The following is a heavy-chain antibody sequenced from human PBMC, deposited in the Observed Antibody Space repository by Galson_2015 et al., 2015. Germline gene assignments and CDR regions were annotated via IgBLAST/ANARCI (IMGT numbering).Heavy chain of an antibody. CDR2: TYYRSTWSN. D-gene: IGHD6-19*01. Sequence: CAISGDSVSSHTAAWNWIRRSPSRGLEWLGRTYYRSTWSNDYAVSVKSRITINPDTSKNQFSLQLNSVTPEDTAVYYCARGQWLTYFDYWGQGTLVTASS. V-gene: IGHV6-1*01. CDR1: GDSVSSHTAA. J-gene: IGHJ4*02. CDR3: ARGQWLTYFDY.